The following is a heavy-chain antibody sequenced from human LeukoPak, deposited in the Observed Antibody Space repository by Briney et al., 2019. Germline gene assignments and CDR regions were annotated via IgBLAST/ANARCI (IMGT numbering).Heavy chain of an antibody. CDR3: ARRGYYDSSGPHFDY. CDR1: GYSFSTYR. D-gene: IGHD3-22*01. Sequence: GESLKISCKGFGYSFSTYRIGWVRQMPGKGLEWMGIIYPGDSDTRYNPSFQGQVTISADKSISTAYLQWSSLKASDTAMYYCARRGYYDSSGPHFDYWGQGALVTVSS. J-gene: IGHJ4*02. V-gene: IGHV5-51*01. CDR2: IYPGDSDT.